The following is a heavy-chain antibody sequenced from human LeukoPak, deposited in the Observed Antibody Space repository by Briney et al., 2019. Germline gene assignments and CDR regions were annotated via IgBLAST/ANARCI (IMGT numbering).Heavy chain of an antibody. CDR1: EFTFSNYA. V-gene: IGHV3-23*01. CDR2: ITGSGGST. CDR3: ARAGYSYGPDY. J-gene: IGHJ4*02. D-gene: IGHD5-18*01. Sequence: GGSLRLSCAASEFTFSNYAMNWVRQAPGKGLEWVSAITGSGGSTYYADSVKGRFTISRDNSKNTLYLQMNSLRAEDTAVYYCARAGYSYGPDYWGQGTLVTVSS.